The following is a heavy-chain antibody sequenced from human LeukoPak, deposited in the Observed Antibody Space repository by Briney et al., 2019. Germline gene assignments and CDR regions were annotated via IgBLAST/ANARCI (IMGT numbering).Heavy chain of an antibody. CDR3: ATSSHSGSYRAH. J-gene: IGHJ4*02. CDR1: GDSVTSSY. V-gene: IGHV4-59*08. CDR2: ISYTADS. Sequence: LETLSLTCSVSGDSVTSSYLSWIQQPPGKGLEWIGYISYTADSNYNPSLKSRVTISTDTSKNQFSLRLSSVTATDTAVYYCATSSHSGSYRAHWGQGTLVTVSS. D-gene: IGHD3-10*01.